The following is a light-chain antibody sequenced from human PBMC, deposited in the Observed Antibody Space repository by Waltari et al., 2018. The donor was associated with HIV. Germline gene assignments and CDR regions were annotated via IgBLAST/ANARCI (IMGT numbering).Light chain of an antibody. V-gene: IGLV2-11*01. CDR1: SSDVGAYDY. CDR2: DVI. J-gene: IGLJ3*02. Sequence: QSALTQPRSVSGSPGQSVTISCTGTSSDVGAYDYVSWYQHHPGRAPKLIIYDVIKRPSGVPDRFSGSKSGNAASLTISGLQAEDEADYYCCSYADTFTLVFGGGTKMTV. CDR3: CSYADTFTLV.